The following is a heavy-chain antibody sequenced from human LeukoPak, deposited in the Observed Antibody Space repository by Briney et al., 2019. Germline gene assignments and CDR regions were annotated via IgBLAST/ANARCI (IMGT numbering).Heavy chain of an antibody. D-gene: IGHD3-3*01. CDR1: GFTFSSYG. CDR2: IPYDGSNK. Sequence: GGSLRLSCAASGFTFSSYGMHWVRQAPGKGLGWVAVIPYDGSNKYYAYSVKGRFNISRDNSKNPLYFQMNSLRTEDTAVYYCAKANGIAIHLYYYYMDVWGKGTTVTISS. CDR3: AKANGIAIHLYYYYMDV. V-gene: IGHV3-30*18. J-gene: IGHJ6*03.